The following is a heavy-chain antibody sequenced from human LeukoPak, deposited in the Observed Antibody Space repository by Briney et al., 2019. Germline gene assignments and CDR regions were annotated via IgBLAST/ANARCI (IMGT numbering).Heavy chain of an antibody. CDR3: AREDYGGNSGTYFDY. CDR2: TYYRSKWYN. J-gene: IGHJ4*02. CDR1: GDSVSSSSAT. D-gene: IGHD4-23*01. V-gene: IGHV6-1*01. Sequence: KISQTLSLTCAISGDSVSSSSATWTWIRQSPSGGLEWLGRTYYRSKWYNEYAASVRSRITINPDTSKNQFSLQLGSVTPEDTAVYYCAREDYGGNSGTYFDYWGQGTLVTVSS.